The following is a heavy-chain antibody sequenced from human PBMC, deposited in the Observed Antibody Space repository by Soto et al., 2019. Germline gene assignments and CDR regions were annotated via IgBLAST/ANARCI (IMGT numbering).Heavy chain of an antibody. Sequence: SETLSLTCTVSGGSISSYYWSWIRQPPGKGLEWIGYIYYSGSTNYNPSLKSRVTISVDTSKNQFSLKLSSVTAEDTDVYYCAKEYSSGCLDYWGQGTLVTVSS. D-gene: IGHD6-19*01. J-gene: IGHJ4*02. V-gene: IGHV4-59*01. CDR1: GGSISSYY. CDR3: AKEYSSGCLDY. CDR2: IYYSGST.